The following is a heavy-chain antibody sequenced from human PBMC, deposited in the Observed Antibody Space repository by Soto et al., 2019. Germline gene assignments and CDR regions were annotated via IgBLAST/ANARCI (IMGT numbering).Heavy chain of an antibody. Sequence: PGGSLRLSCAASGVTCISYAMSWVRQAPGKGLEWVSAISGSAGSTYYADSVKGRFTISRDNSKNTLYLQMNSLRAEDTAVFYCTKDLWPYLPAGGEFDSWGQGTLVTVSS. J-gene: IGHJ4*02. CDR2: ISGSAGST. V-gene: IGHV3-23*01. CDR1: GVTCISYA. CDR3: TKDLWPYLPAGGEFDS. D-gene: IGHD3-16*01.